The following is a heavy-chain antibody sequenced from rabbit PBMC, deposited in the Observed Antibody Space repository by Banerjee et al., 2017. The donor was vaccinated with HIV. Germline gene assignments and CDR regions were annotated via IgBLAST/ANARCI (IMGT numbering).Heavy chain of an antibody. D-gene: IGHD4-1*01. CDR1: GFSFSNKYV. CDR3: ATTDSSRYRWNL. CDR2: INTSSGNT. V-gene: IGHV1S45*01. J-gene: IGHJ4*01. Sequence: QEQLEESGGDLVKPEGSLTLTCTASGFSFSNKYVMCWVRQAPGKGLEWIACINTSSGNTVYASWAKGRFTISKTSSTTVTLQMTSLTAADTATYFSATTDSSRYRWNLWGPGTLVTVS.